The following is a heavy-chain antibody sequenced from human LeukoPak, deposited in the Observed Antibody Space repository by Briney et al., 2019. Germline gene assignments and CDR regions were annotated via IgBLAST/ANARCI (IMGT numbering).Heavy chain of an antibody. Sequence: PGGSLRLSCAGSGFTFSSYGMHWVRQAPGKGLEWVAFIRYDGSNKYYADSVKGRFTISRDNSKNTLYLQMNSLRPEDTAVYYCARVESGSYSAKPNYYYYGMDVWGQGTTVTVSS. V-gene: IGHV3-30*02. CDR3: ARVESGSYSAKPNYYYYGMDV. J-gene: IGHJ6*02. D-gene: IGHD1-26*01. CDR1: GFTFSSYG. CDR2: IRYDGSNK.